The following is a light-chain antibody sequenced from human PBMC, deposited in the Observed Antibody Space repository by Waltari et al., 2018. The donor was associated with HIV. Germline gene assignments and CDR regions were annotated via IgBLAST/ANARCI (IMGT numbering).Light chain of an antibody. CDR2: YIN. Sequence: QSALTQPASVSGFLGQSINISCTGISTDSRFYQYVSWYQQYPGKIPRLIIFYINNRPSGVSDHFSGSRSGNSASLTFSGLQSGDEAHYYCASNRLDYTLIFGGGTKLTVL. CDR3: ASNRLDYTLI. V-gene: IGLV2-14*03. CDR1: STDSRFYQY. J-gene: IGLJ2*01.